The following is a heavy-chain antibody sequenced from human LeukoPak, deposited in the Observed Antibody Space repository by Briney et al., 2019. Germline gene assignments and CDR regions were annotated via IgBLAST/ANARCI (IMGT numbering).Heavy chain of an antibody. J-gene: IGHJ4*02. CDR1: GYTLTELS. D-gene: IGHD3-16*01. V-gene: IGHV1-24*01. Sequence: ASVKVSCKVSGYTLTELSMHWVRQAPGKGLEWMGGFDPEDGETIYAQKFQGRVTMTEDTSTDIAYMELSSLRSEDTAVYYCATSYDIRTAITSLDYWGQGTLVTVSS. CDR2: FDPEDGET. CDR3: ATSYDIRTAITSLDY.